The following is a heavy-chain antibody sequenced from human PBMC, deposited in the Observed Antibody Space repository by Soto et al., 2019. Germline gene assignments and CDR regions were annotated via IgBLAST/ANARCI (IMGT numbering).Heavy chain of an antibody. CDR2: VYYTGNT. CDR3: ARRYGGNFDY. V-gene: IGHV4-59*01. D-gene: IGHD3-16*01. J-gene: IGHJ4*02. Sequence: SETLSLTCSVSGGSIRGYYWSWIRQPPGKGLEWIGYVYYTGNTDYSPSLNNRVSISVDASRNQFSLKLSSVTAADTAVYYCARRYGGNFDYWGQGTLVTVSS. CDR1: GGSIRGYY.